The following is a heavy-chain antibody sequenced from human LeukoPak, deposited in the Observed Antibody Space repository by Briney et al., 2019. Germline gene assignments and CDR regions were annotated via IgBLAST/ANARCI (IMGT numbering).Heavy chain of an antibody. CDR2: IIPIFGTA. D-gene: IGHD3-10*01. CDR1: GGTFSSYA. V-gene: IGHV1-69*06. Sequence: GASVKVSCKASGGTFSSYAISWVRQAPGQGLEWMGGIIPIFGTANYAQKFQGRVTITADKSTSTAYMELRSLRSDDTAVYYCARVGSSGPLYYYYYYMDVWGKGTTVTVSS. J-gene: IGHJ6*03. CDR3: ARVGSSGPLYYYYYYMDV.